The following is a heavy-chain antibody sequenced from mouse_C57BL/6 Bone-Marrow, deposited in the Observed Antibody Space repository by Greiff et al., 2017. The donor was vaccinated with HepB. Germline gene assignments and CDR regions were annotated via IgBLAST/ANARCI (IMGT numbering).Heavy chain of an antibody. Sequence: VQLQQPGAELVMPGASVKLSCKASGYTFTSYWMHWVKQSPGQGLEWIGEIDPSDSYTNYNQKFKGKSTLTVDKSSSTAYMQLSNLTSEDSAVYYCALYYSNYVDYWGQGTSVTVSS. CDR1: GYTFTSYW. D-gene: IGHD2-5*01. V-gene: IGHV1-69*01. CDR2: IDPSDSYT. J-gene: IGHJ4*01. CDR3: ALYYSNYVDY.